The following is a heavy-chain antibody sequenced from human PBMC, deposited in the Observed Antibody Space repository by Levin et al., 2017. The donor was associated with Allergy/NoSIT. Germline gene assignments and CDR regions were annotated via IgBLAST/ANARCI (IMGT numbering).Heavy chain of an antibody. Sequence: QSGGSLRLSCAASGFTFNTYGMHWVRQAPGKGLEWVAFIWRDGSNKNYADSVKGRFTISRDNSKNTLYLQMNSLRAEDTAVYSCAASYYDILTGYGWFDPWGQGTLVTVSS. CDR1: GFTFNTYG. D-gene: IGHD3-9*01. V-gene: IGHV3-30*02. CDR2: IWRDGSNK. J-gene: IGHJ5*02. CDR3: AASYYDILTGYGWFDP.